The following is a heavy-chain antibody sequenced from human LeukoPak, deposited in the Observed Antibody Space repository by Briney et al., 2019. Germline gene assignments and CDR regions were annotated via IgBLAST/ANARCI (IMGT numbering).Heavy chain of an antibody. V-gene: IGHV4-34*01. CDR3: ARVAYYGSGSLNT. Sequence: KPSETLSLTCAVYGGSFSGYYWSWIRQPPGKGLEWIGEINHSGSTNYNPSLKSRVTISVDTSKNQFSLKLSSVTAADTAVYYCARVAYYGSGSLNTWGQGTLVTVSS. D-gene: IGHD3-10*01. J-gene: IGHJ4*02. CDR1: GGSFSGYY. CDR2: INHSGST.